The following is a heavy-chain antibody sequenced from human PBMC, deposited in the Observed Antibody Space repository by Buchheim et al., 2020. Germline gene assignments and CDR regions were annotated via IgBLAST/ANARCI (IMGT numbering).Heavy chain of an antibody. D-gene: IGHD3-22*01. J-gene: IGHJ4*02. Sequence: QVQLQESGPGLVKPSETLSLTCTVSGGSVSSGSYYWSWIRQPPGKGLEWIGYIYYCGSTNYNPSLKSRVTISVDTSKNQFSLKLSSVTAADTAVYYCARADDSSGYYHFDYWGQGTL. CDR2: IYYCGST. CDR1: GGSVSSGSYY. CDR3: ARADDSSGYYHFDY. V-gene: IGHV4-61*01.